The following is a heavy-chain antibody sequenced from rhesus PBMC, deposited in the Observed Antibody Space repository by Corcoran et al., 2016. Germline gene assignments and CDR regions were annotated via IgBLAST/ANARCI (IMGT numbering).Heavy chain of an antibody. J-gene: IGHJ4*01. CDR3: AREGTVADDY. CDR2: ITCSGGT. V-gene: IGHV4-122*02. CDR1: GGSISSGYYY. D-gene: IGHD4-29*01. Sequence: QVQLQESGPGLVKPSETLSLTCAVSGGSISSGYYYWSWIRQPPGKGLEWIGYITCSGGTSYNPSLKSRVTISRDTSKNPFSLKLSSVTAADTAVYYCAREGTVADDYWGQGVLVTVSS.